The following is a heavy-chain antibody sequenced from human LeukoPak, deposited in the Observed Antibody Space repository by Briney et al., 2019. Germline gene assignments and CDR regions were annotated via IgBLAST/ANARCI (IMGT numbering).Heavy chain of an antibody. CDR3: ARAQIGYSSGWYETAGGWHFDY. CDR1: GGTFSSYA. J-gene: IGHJ4*02. Sequence: SVKVSCKASGGTFSSYAISWVRQAPGQGLEWMGGIIPIFGTANYAQKSQGRVTITTDESTSTAYMELSSLRSEDTAVYYCARAQIGYSSGWYETAGGWHFDYWGQGTLVTVSS. D-gene: IGHD6-19*01. CDR2: IIPIFGTA. V-gene: IGHV1-69*05.